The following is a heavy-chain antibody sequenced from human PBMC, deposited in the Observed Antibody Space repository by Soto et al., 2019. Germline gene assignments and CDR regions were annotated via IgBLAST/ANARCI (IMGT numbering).Heavy chain of an antibody. CDR1: GFMFSSYS. V-gene: IGHV3-30-3*01. Sequence: GQSLRDSYGGSGFMFSSYSMHGGRQALGKRLEWVAVISYDGSNKYYADSVKGRFTISRDNAKNTLDLQMNSLRDEDTAVYYCAGFLVCSYGYYYHGICVPGQGKTVTVS. J-gene: IGHJ6*02. CDR3: AGFLVCSYGYYYHGICV. D-gene: IGHD4-17*01. CDR2: ISYDGSNK.